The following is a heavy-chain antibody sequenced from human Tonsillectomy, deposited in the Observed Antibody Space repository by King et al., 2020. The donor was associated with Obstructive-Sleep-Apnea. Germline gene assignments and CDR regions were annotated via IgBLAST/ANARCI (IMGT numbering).Heavy chain of an antibody. Sequence: VQLQESGPGLVKPSETLSLTCTVSGSSISSYHWTWIRQSPGKGLEWIGDIYYSGTTNYNPSLKSRVTISLDTSKNQFSLKLSSVTAADTAVYYCARALSGGYPSRFDYWGPGTLVTISS. CDR3: ARALSGGYPSRFDY. CDR1: GSSISSYH. V-gene: IGHV4-59*01. CDR2: IYYSGTT. D-gene: IGHD3-10*01. J-gene: IGHJ4*02.